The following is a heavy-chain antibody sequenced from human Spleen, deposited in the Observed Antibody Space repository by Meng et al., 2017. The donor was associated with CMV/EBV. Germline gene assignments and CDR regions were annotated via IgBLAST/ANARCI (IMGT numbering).Heavy chain of an antibody. V-gene: IGHV4-34*01. CDR1: GGSFRGYY. CDR3: ARADFQH. Sequence: ETLSLTCAVYGGSFRGYYWSWIRQPPGKGLEWIGEINHSGSTNYNPSLKSRVTISVDTSKNQFSLKLSSVTAADTAVYYCARADFQHWGQGTLVTVSS. CDR2: INHSGST. J-gene: IGHJ1*01.